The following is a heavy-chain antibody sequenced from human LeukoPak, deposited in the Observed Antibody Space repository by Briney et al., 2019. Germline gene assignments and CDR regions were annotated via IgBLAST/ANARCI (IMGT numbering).Heavy chain of an antibody. CDR2: IKSKTDGGTT. Sequence: PGGSLRLSCAASGFTFSNAWMSWVRQAPGKGLEWVGRIKSKTDGGTTDYAAPVKGRFTISRDDSKNTLYLQMNSLKTEDTAVYYCTTDPVVVVPAAIPFDIWAKGQWSPSLQ. D-gene: IGHD2-2*01. V-gene: IGHV3-15*01. CDR3: TTDPVVVVPAAIPFDI. J-gene: IGHJ3*02. CDR1: GFTFSNAW.